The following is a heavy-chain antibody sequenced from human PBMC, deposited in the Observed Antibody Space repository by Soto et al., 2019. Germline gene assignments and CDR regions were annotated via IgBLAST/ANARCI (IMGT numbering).Heavy chain of an antibody. CDR1: GGSMNDVTHY. J-gene: IGHJ6*02. CDR2: TYYTGST. D-gene: IGHD5-18*01. Sequence: SLTCSVSGGSMNDVTHYWAWIRQPPGKGLEWIATTYYTGSTHYNSSLKSRATISVDTSQNQFSLELTSVTAADTAVYHCASARYFGVDVWGHGTTVTVSS. V-gene: IGHV4-39*01. CDR3: ASARYFGVDV.